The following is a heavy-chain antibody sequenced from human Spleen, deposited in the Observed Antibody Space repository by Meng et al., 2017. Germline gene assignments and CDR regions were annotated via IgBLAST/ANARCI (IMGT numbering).Heavy chain of an antibody. CDR1: GYNFPDYW. Sequence: GHRGQAGAEGKKPGASVKVSCKPSGYNFPDYWLHWVRRAPGQGLEWMGRIDPKSGDTHYAQRFQGRVTMTGDTSISTAYMELSGLRSDDTAMYYCARDEDISAAGKLFGDYWGQGTLVTVSS. CDR2: IDPKSGDT. CDR3: ARDEDISAAGKLFGDY. D-gene: IGHD6-13*01. J-gene: IGHJ4*02. V-gene: IGHV1-2*06.